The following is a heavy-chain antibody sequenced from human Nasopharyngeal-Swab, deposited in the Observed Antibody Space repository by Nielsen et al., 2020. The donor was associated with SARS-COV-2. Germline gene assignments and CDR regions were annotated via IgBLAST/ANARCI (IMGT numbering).Heavy chain of an antibody. CDR2: IIPILGIA. J-gene: IGHJ4*02. D-gene: IGHD1-14*01. Sequence: SVKVSCKASVGTFSSYAISWVRQAPGQGLEWMGRIIPILGIANYAQKFQGRVTITADKSTSTAYMELSSLRSEDTAVYYCARNKPDRHIDYWGQGTLVTVSS. CDR3: ARNKPDRHIDY. V-gene: IGHV1-69*04. CDR1: VGTFSSYA.